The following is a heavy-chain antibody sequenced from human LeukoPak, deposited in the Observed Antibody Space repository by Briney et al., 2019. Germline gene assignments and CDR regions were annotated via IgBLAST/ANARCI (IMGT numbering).Heavy chain of an antibody. V-gene: IGHV1-58*01. CDR3: AAGTSYDAFDI. J-gene: IGHJ3*02. D-gene: IGHD1/OR15-1a*01. CDR1: GFTFTSSA. CDR2: TVVGSGNT. Sequence: SVKVSCKASGFTFTSSAVQWVRRARGQRLEWIGWTVVGSGNTNYAQKFQERVTITRDMSTSTAYMELSSLRSEDTAVYYCAAGTSYDAFDIWGQGTMVTVSS.